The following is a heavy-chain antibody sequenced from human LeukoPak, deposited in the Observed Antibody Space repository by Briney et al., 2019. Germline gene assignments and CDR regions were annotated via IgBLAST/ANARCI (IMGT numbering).Heavy chain of an antibody. Sequence: KPSETLSLTCAVSGYSISSGYYWGWIRQPPGQGLEWIGTIYHSGSTYYNPSLKSRLTISVDTSKNQFSQKLSSVTAADTAVYYCARRGTIAADYWGQGTLVTVSS. CDR2: IYHSGST. J-gene: IGHJ4*02. CDR1: GYSISSGYY. V-gene: IGHV4-38-2*01. CDR3: ARRGTIAADY. D-gene: IGHD6-13*01.